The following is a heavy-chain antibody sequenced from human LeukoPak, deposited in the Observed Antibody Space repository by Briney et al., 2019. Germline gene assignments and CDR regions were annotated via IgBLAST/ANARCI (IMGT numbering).Heavy chain of an antibody. J-gene: IGHJ4*02. CDR2: ISYDGSNK. CDR1: GFTFSSYA. Sequence: GGSLRLSCAASGFTFSSYAMHWVRQAPGKGLEWVAVISYDGSNKYYADSVKGRFTISRDNSKNTLCLQMNSLRAEDTAVYYCARVKGNGYWGQGTLVTVSS. CDR3: ARVKGNGY. V-gene: IGHV3-30*04.